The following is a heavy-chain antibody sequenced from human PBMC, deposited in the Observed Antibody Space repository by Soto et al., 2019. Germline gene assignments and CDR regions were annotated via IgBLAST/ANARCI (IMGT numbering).Heavy chain of an antibody. J-gene: IGHJ6*02. Sequence: GASVKVSCKASGGTFSSYAISWVRQVPGQGLEWMGGIIPTFGTANYAQKFQGRVTITADESTSTAYMELSSLRSEDTAVYYCASSTIFGVVDGYGMDVWGQGTTVTVS. CDR1: GGTFSSYA. V-gene: IGHV1-69*13. CDR3: ASSTIFGVVDGYGMDV. D-gene: IGHD3-3*01. CDR2: IIPTFGTA.